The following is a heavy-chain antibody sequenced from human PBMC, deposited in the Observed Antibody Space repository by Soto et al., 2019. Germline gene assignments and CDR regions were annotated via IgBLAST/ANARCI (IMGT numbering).Heavy chain of an antibody. CDR3: ASRVDYDSSGSYFDY. D-gene: IGHD3-22*01. CDR1: GGSISSGGYY. V-gene: IGHV4-31*03. Sequence: QVQLQESGPGLVKPSQTLSLTCTVSGGSISSGGYYWSWIRQHPGKGLEWIGYIYYSGSTYYNPSLKSRVTKXXDXSXXQFSLKLSSVTAADTAVYYCASRVDYDSSGSYFDYWGQGTLVTVSS. CDR2: IYYSGST. J-gene: IGHJ4*02.